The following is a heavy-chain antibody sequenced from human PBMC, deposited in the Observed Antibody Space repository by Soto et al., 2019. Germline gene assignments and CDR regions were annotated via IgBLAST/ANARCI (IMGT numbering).Heavy chain of an antibody. CDR1: GFSLSTSGVG. Sequence: SGPTLVNHTQTLTLTCTFSGFSLSTSGVGVGWIRQPPGTALEWLALIYWDDDKRYSPSLKSRLTITKDTSKNQVVLTMTNMDPADTATYYCAHRGDTDAFDIRGKGTSVTVSS. V-gene: IGHV2-5*02. J-gene: IGHJ3*02. D-gene: IGHD2-21*02. CDR2: IYWDDDK. CDR3: AHRGDTDAFDI.